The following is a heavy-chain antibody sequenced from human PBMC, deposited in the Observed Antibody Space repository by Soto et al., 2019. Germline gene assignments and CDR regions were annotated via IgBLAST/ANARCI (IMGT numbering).Heavy chain of an antibody. V-gene: IGHV3-9*01. CDR3: AKDPRIAGLFEY. Sequence: QPGGSLRLSCTASGFTFDDYAMHWVRQGPGKGPEWVSGITWNSGNIGYADSVKGRFTISRDNSKNTLYLQMNSLRAEDTAVYYCAKDPRIAGLFEYWGQGTLVTVAP. D-gene: IGHD6-13*01. J-gene: IGHJ4*02. CDR2: ITWNSGNI. CDR1: GFTFDDYA.